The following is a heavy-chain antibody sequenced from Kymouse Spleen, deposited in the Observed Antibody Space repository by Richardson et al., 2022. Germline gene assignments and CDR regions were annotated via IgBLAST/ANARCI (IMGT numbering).Heavy chain of an antibody. CDR3: ARGHSSSSDFDY. CDR2: ISSSSSYI. D-gene: IGHD6-6*01. CDR1: GFTFSSYS. Sequence: EVQLVESGGGLVKPGGSLRLSCAASGFTFSSYSMNWVRQAPGKGLEWVSSISSSSSYIYYADSVKGRFTISRDNAKNSLYLQMNSLRAEDTAVYYCARGHSSSSDFDYWGQGTLVTVSS. J-gene: IGHJ4*02. V-gene: IGHV3-21*03.